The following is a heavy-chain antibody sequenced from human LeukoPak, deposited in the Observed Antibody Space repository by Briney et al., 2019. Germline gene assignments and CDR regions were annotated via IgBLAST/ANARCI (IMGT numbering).Heavy chain of an antibody. J-gene: IGHJ5*02. V-gene: IGHV3-49*04. Sequence: GGSLRLSCTASGFTFGDYAMSWVRQAPGKGLEWVGFIRSKAYGGTTEYAASVKGRFTISRDDSKSIAYLQMNSLKTEDTAVYYCTRGGNWNDLRFDHWGQGTLVTVSS. CDR2: IRSKAYGGTT. D-gene: IGHD1-1*01. CDR1: GFTFGDYA. CDR3: TRGGNWNDLRFDH.